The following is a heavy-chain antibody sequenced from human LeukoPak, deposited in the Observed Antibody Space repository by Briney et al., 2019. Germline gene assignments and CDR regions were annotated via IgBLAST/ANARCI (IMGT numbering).Heavy chain of an antibody. D-gene: IGHD3-10*01. CDR3: ARGVRGVRFDY. CDR2: ISYDGSNK. Sequence: GGSLRLSCAASGFTFSSYGMHWVRQAPGKGLEWVAVISYDGSNKYYADSVKGRFTISRDNSKNTLYLQMNSLRAEDTAVYYCARGVRGVRFDYWGQGTLVTVSS. CDR1: GFTFSSYG. J-gene: IGHJ4*02. V-gene: IGHV3-30*03.